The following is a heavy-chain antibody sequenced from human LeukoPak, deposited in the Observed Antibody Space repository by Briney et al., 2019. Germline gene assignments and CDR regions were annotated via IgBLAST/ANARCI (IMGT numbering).Heavy chain of an antibody. V-gene: IGHV1-8*01. CDR1: GYTFTSYD. D-gene: IGHD5-18*01. CDR3: ARNVRDTGTFDY. J-gene: IGHJ4*02. CDR2: MNPNSENT. Sequence: ASVKVSCKASGYTFTSYDINWVRQAPGQGLEWMGWMNPNSENTGYAQKFQGRVTMTRNPSISTAYMELSSLRSEDTAVYYCARNVRDTGTFDYWGQGTLVTVSS.